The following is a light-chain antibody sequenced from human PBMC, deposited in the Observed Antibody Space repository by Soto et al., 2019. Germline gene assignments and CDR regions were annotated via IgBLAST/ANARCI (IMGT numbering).Light chain of an antibody. CDR3: QQRNTWPPVT. Sequence: EIVLTQSPATLSLSPGESAALSCRGSQSVINYLAWYQQQPAQAPGLLIYDASNRATDIPARFSGSGSGADFTLPISSLEPDDFSTYYGQQRNTWPPVTFGQGTRLEI. V-gene: IGKV3-11*01. CDR1: QSVINY. CDR2: DAS. J-gene: IGKJ5*01.